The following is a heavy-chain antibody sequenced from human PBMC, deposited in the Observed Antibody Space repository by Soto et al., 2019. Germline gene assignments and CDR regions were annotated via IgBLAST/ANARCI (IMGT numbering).Heavy chain of an antibody. D-gene: IGHD3-3*01. CDR2: INPNSGGT. CDR3: ARVRAFWSGYELGY. V-gene: IGHV1-2*02. CDR1: GYTFTGYF. J-gene: IGHJ4*02. Sequence: ASVKVSCKASGYTFTGYFMHWVRQAPGQGLEWMGWINPNSGGTNYAQKFQGRVTMTRDTSISTAYMELSRLRSDDTAVYYCARVRAFWSGYELGYWGQGTLVTVSS.